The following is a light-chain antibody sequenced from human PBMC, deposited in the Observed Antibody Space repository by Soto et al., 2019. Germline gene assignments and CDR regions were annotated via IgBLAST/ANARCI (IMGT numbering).Light chain of an antibody. V-gene: IGLV2-14*01. J-gene: IGLJ2*01. CDR1: SSNIGSNF. CDR2: EVS. Sequence: QSVLTQPPSASGTPGQRVTISCSGSSSNIGSNFVYWYQQHPGKTPKLMIYEVSNRPSGVSHRFSGSKSGNTASLTISGLQTEDEADYYCSSFSSITREVFGGGTKLTVL. CDR3: SSFSSITREV.